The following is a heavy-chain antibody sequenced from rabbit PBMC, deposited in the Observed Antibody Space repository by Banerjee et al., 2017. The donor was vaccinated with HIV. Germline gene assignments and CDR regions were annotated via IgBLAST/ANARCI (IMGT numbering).Heavy chain of an antibody. CDR2: INTSSGNT. CDR3: ARVAWYPFALDL. V-gene: IGHV1S40*01. Sequence: QSLEESGGDLVKPGASLTLSCTASGFSFSNKYVMCWVRQAPGKGLEWIACINTSSGNTVYASWAKGRFTISKTSSTTVTLQMTSLTAADTATYFCARVAWYPFALDLWGPGTLVTVS. J-gene: IGHJ6*01. D-gene: IGHD7-1*01. CDR1: GFSFSNKYV.